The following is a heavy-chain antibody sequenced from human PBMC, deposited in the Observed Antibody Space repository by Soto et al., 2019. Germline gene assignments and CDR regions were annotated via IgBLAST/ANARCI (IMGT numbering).Heavy chain of an antibody. CDR2: IYYNGST. D-gene: IGHD5-12*01. CDR3: ARRRFRVATTDY. V-gene: IGHV4-39*01. CDR1: GGSISSSSYY. Sequence: SETLSLTCTVSGGSISSSSYYWGWIRQPPGKGLEWIGSIYYNGSTYYNPSLKSRVTISVDTSKNQFSLKLSSVTAADTAVYYCARRRFRVATTDYWGQGTMVTVCS. J-gene: IGHJ4*02.